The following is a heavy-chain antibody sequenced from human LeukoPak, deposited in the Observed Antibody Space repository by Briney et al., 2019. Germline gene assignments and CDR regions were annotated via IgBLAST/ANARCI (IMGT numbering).Heavy chain of an antibody. Sequence: SETLSLTCTVSGAYISRYYWSWIRQPPGKGLDWVGYISYSATTNYNPSLMSRFTITVDTSKNQFSLKLSSVTAADTAVYYCARDMMGDFYDTSGLNWFDPWGQGTLVTVSS. V-gene: IGHV4-59*01. D-gene: IGHD3-22*01. CDR2: ISYSATT. CDR3: ARDMMGDFYDTSGLNWFDP. CDR1: GAYISRYY. J-gene: IGHJ5*02.